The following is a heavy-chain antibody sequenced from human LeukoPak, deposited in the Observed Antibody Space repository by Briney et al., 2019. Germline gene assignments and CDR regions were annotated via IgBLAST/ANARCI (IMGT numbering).Heavy chain of an antibody. V-gene: IGHV3-48*03. Sequence: GGSVRLFCEASGFTFSSYEMNWVREARGEGVECFSYISSSGKTIYYADSTKGRLTVSRDNAKNSLYLKMNSLRAEDRAVYYCATTSIAAAVPGCFDYWGQGTLVTVFS. CDR2: ISSSGKTI. CDR1: GFTFSSYE. CDR3: ATTSIAAAVPGCFDY. J-gene: IGHJ4*02. D-gene: IGHD6-13*01.